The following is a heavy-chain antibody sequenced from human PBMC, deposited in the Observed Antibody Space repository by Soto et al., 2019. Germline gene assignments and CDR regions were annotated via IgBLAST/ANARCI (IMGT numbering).Heavy chain of an antibody. D-gene: IGHD2-2*01. V-gene: IGHV1-8*01. CDR3: AGGGYQLLSGMDV. Sequence: ASVKVSCKACGGTFSSYTISWVRQAPGQGLEWMGWMNPNSGNTGYAQKFQGRVTMTRNTSISTAYMELSSLRSEDTAVYYCAGGGYQLLSGMDVWGQGTTVTVSS. CDR1: GGTFSSYT. CDR2: MNPNSGNT. J-gene: IGHJ6*02.